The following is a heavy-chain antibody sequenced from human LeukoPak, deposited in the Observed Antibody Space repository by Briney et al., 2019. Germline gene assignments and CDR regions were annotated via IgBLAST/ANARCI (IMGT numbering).Heavy chain of an antibody. J-gene: IGHJ4*02. CDR3: ARGGYDFWSGYYGSPGRLWAQKYYFDY. CDR1: GFTFSNYW. V-gene: IGHV3-74*01. D-gene: IGHD3-3*01. CDR2: INSDGSST. Sequence: GGSLRLSCAASGFTFSNYWMHWVRQAPGKGLVWVSGINSDGSSTSYADSVEGRFTISRDNAKNTLYLQMNSLRAEDTAVYYCARGGYDFWSGYYGSPGRLWAQKYYFDYWGQGTLVTVSS.